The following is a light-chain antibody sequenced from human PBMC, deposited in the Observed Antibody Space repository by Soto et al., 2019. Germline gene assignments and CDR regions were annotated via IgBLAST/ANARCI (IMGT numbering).Light chain of an antibody. J-gene: IGLJ2*01. CDR3: ATWDDSLNGPV. Sequence: QPVLTQSPSASGTPGQRVTISCSGTDSNIGSNSVTWYQQLPGTAPKLLMYSDDQRPSGVPDRFSGSKSGTSASLTISGLQSEDEADYYCATWDDSLNGPVFGRGTKLTVL. V-gene: IGLV1-44*01. CDR1: DSNIGSNS. CDR2: SDD.